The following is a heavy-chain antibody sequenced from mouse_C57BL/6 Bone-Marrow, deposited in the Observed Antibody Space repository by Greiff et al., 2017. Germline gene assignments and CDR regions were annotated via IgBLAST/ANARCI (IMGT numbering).Heavy chain of an antibody. D-gene: IGHD4-1*01. CDR1: GYTFTSYW. Sequence: EVQLQQSGTVLARPGASVKMSCKTSGYTFTSYWMHWVKQRPGQGLEWIGAIYPGNSDTSYNQKFKGKAKLTAVTSASTAYMELSSLTNEDSAVYYWTRSSNWDWYFDVWGTGTTVTVSS. J-gene: IGHJ1*03. CDR3: TRSSNWDWYFDV. V-gene: IGHV1-5*01. CDR2: IYPGNSDT.